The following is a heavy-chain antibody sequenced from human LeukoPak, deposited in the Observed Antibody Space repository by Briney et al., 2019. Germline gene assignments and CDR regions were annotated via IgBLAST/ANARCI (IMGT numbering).Heavy chain of an antibody. Sequence: SETLSLTCTVSGGSISSYYWSWIRQPPGKGLEWIGYIYCSGSTNYNPSLKSRVTISVDTSKNQFSLKLSSVTAADTAVYYCARDMEVTYYYDSSGYHRALGAFDIWGQGTLVTASS. V-gene: IGHV4-59*01. CDR2: IYCSGST. CDR3: ARDMEVTYYYDSSGYHRALGAFDI. CDR1: GGSISSYY. J-gene: IGHJ3*02. D-gene: IGHD3-22*01.